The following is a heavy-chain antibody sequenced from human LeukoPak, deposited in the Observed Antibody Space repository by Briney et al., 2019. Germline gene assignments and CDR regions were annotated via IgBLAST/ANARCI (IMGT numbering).Heavy chain of an antibody. V-gene: IGHV1-2*02. J-gene: IGHJ4*02. CDR2: INPNSGGT. D-gene: IGHD2-15*01. CDR1: GYTFTGYY. Sequence: ASVKVSCKASGYTFTGYYMHWVRQAPGQGLEWMGWINPNSGGTNYAQKFQGRVTMTRDTSISTAYTELSRLRSDDTAVYYCARDILDRCSGGSCYSVQWLGTYYFDYWGQGTLVTVSS. CDR3: ARDILDRCSGGSCYSVQWLGTYYFDY.